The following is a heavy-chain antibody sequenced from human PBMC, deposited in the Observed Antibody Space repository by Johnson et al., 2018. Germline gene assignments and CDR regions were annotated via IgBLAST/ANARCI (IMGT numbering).Heavy chain of an antibody. CDR2: IAYDGNNK. J-gene: IGHJ3*01. Sequence: VQLVESGGGVVQPGRSLRLSCAASGFTFSSYGMHWVRQAPGKGLEWVAVIAYDGNNKYYADSVKGRFTISRDNPKNTLFVQMNRLTAEETAVYYCAREAYTSGRTGVFDVWGQGTMVTVSS. CDR1: GFTFSSYG. CDR3: AREAYTSGRTGVFDV. D-gene: IGHD1-1*01. V-gene: IGHV3-30*03.